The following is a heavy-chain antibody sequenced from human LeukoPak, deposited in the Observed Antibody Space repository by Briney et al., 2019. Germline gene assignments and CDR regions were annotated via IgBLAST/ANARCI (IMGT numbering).Heavy chain of an antibody. Sequence: SETLSLTCAVYGGSFSGYYWSWIRQPPGKGLEWIGEINHSGSTNYNPSLKSRVTISVDTSKNQFSLKLSSVTAADTAVYYCARGPVARSRGFQHWGQGTLVTVSS. D-gene: IGHD3-3*01. J-gene: IGHJ1*01. CDR2: INHSGST. V-gene: IGHV4-34*01. CDR3: ARGPVARSRGFQH. CDR1: GGSFSGYY.